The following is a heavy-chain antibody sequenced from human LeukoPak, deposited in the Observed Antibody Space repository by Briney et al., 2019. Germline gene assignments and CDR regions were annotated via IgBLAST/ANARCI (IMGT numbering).Heavy chain of an antibody. Sequence: GGSLRLSCGASGFTFSRYGMHWVRQAPGKGLEWVAFIRYDGSNKYYADSAKGRFTISRDNSKNTLYLQMNSLRAEDTALYYCARDRIAARPVYYYYYMDVWGKGTTVTVSS. CDR1: GFTFSRYG. CDR2: IRYDGSNK. V-gene: IGHV3-30*02. J-gene: IGHJ6*03. CDR3: ARDRIAARPVYYYYYMDV. D-gene: IGHD6-6*01.